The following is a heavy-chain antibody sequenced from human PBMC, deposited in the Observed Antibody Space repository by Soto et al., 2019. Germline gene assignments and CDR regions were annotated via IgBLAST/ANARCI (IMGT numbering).Heavy chain of an antibody. CDR2: ISAYKGNT. D-gene: IGHD2-15*01. CDR3: ARGFLSVLPSYYYGLDV. Sequence: QVQLVQSGVEAKNPGASVRVSCKASAYPFTSYGISWVRQAPGQGLEWMGRISAYKGNTNYAREFPARVTLTTDTSTSTAYMELRSLRSDDTAVYYCARGFLSVLPSYYYGLDVWGQGTTVIVSS. V-gene: IGHV1-18*01. J-gene: IGHJ6*01. CDR1: AYPFTSYG.